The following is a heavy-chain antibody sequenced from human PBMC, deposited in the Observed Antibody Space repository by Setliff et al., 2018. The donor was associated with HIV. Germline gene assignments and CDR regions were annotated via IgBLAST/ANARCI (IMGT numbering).Heavy chain of an antibody. J-gene: IGHJ5*01. CDR3: VRSGCNGNICYDSRGWLDS. Sequence: SETLSLTCTVSGGSIDSGNYDWNWVRQPGGKGLEWIGRIYTRGSTKYSPTFESRVTMSLDTSKNQFSLNRRSLTAADTALYYCVRSGCNGNICYDSRGWLDSWGQGTQVTVSS. D-gene: IGHD5-12*01. CDR2: IYTRGST. CDR1: GGSIDSGNYD. V-gene: IGHV4-61*02.